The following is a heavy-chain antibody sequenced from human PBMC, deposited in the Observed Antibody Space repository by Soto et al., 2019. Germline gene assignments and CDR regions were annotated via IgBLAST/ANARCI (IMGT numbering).Heavy chain of an antibody. CDR2: INPSSGGT. CDR3: ARDQGSVSWDYYYGMDV. V-gene: IGHV1-2*02. J-gene: IGHJ6*02. Sequence: GASVKVSCKTSGYTFTGYYMYWVRQAPGKGLEWMGRINPSSGGTKYAENFQGRVTMTRDTSISTAYMELSGLRSDDTAVYFCARDQGSVSWDYYYGMDVWGQGTTVTVSS. CDR1: GYTFTGYY. D-gene: IGHD1-26*01.